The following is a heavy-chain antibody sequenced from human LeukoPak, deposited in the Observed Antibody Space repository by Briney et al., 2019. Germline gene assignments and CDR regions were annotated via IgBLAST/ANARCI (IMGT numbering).Heavy chain of an antibody. J-gene: IGHJ5*02. D-gene: IGHD2-2*02. Sequence: SETLSLTRTVSGGSIGSYYWGWIRQPPGKGLEWIGYIYYSGSTNYNPSLKSRVTISVDTSKNQFSLKLSSVTAADTAVYYCAGHVPQWGCSSTSCYTGYGFDPWGQGTLVTVSS. CDR1: GGSIGSYY. CDR2: IYYSGST. V-gene: IGHV4-59*08. CDR3: AGHVPQWGCSSTSCYTGYGFDP.